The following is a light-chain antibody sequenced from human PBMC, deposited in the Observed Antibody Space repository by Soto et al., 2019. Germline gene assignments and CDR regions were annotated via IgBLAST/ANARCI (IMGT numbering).Light chain of an antibody. CDR3: QKYDGVPLT. J-gene: IGKJ4*01. CDR1: QVISNY. V-gene: IGKV1-27*01. CDR2: SAS. Sequence: DIQMTQSPSSLSASVGDRVTITCRASQVISNYLAWYQQKPEKVPKLLIYSASTLQSGVPSRFSGSGSGTDFTLTISSLQPEDVATYYCQKYDGVPLTFGGGTKVEIK.